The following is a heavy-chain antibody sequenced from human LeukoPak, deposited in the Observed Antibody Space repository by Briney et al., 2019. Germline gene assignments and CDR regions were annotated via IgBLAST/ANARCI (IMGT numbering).Heavy chain of an antibody. CDR3: ARDPTTYGAFDI. CDR2: ISYDGSNN. CDR1: GFTFSSYA. Sequence: GGSLRLSCAASGFTFSSYAMHWVRQAPGKGLEWVAVISYDGSNNYYADSVKGRFTISRDNSKNTLYLQMNSLRAEDTAVYYCARDPTTYGAFDIWGQGTMVTVSS. V-gene: IGHV3-30-3*01. J-gene: IGHJ3*02. D-gene: IGHD4-17*01.